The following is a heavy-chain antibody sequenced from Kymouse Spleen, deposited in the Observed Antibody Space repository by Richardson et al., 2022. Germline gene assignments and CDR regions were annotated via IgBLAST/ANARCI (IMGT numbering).Heavy chain of an antibody. CDR3: AREDCTNGVCFDY. V-gene: IGHV4-61*01. J-gene: IGHJ4*02. CDR2: IYYSGST. Sequence: QVQLQESGPGLVKPSETLSLTCTVSGGSVSSGSYYWSWIRQPPGKGLEWIGYIYYSGSTNYNPSLKSRVTISVDTSKNQFSLKLSSVTAADTAVYYCAREDCTNGVCFDYWGQGTLVTVSS. D-gene: IGHD2-8*01. CDR1: GGSVSSGSYY.